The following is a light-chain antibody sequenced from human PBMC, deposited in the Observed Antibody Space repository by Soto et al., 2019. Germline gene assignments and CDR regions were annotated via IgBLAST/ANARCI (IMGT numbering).Light chain of an antibody. CDR1: QSASRSY. J-gene: IGKJ1*01. Sequence: EIVLTQSPGTLSLSPGDRATLSCRASQSASRSYLGWYQQKPGQAPRLLMYGASIRAAGVPDRFSGSGSGTEFTLPISRLEPEDFTVYYCHHYETFGQGTKVDIK. CDR2: GAS. V-gene: IGKV3-20*01. CDR3: HHYET.